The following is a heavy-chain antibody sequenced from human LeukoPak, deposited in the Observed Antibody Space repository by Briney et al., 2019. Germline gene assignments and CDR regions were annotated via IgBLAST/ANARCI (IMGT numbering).Heavy chain of an antibody. J-gene: IGHJ4*02. CDR3: ARGVVVVAATWLDY. D-gene: IGHD2-15*01. CDR1: GGTFSSYA. Sequence: EASVKVSCKASGGTFSSYAISWVRQAPGQGLEWMGGIIPIFGTANYAQKFQGRVTITTDESTSTAYMELSSLRSEDTAVNYCARGVVVVAATWLDYWGQGTLVTVSS. V-gene: IGHV1-69*05. CDR2: IIPIFGTA.